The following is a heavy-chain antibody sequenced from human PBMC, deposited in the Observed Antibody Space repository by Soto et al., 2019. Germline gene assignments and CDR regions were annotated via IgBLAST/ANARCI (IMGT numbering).Heavy chain of an antibody. D-gene: IGHD3-22*01. V-gene: IGHV3-21*01. Sequence: GGSLRLSCAASGFTFSSYSMNWVRQAPGKGLEWVSSISSSSSYIYYADSVKDRFTISRDNAKNSLYLQMNSLRAEDTAVYYCAREDHYYDSSGYKSSYYYYGMDVWGQGTTVTVSS. CDR2: ISSSSSYI. J-gene: IGHJ6*02. CDR3: AREDHYYDSSGYKSSYYYYGMDV. CDR1: GFTFSSYS.